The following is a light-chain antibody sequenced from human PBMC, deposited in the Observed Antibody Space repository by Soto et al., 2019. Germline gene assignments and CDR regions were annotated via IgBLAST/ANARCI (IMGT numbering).Light chain of an antibody. CDR2: SNN. V-gene: IGLV1-44*01. CDR3: AGWDDSLNGYV. J-gene: IGLJ1*01. Sequence: QSVLTQPPSASGTPGQRVSISCSGSGSNIGSNTVNWYQQLPGTAPKLLIYSNNQRPSGVPDRFSGSKSGTSASLAISGLQSEDEADYYCAGWDDSLNGYVFGTGTKVTVL. CDR1: GSNIGSNT.